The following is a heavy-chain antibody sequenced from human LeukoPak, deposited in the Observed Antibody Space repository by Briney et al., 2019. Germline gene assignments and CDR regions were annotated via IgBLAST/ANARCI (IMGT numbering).Heavy chain of an antibody. Sequence: SETLSLTCAVSGGSISSSNWWSWVRQPPGKGLEWIGEIYHSGSTNYNPSLKSRVTISVDKSKNQFSLKLSSVTAADTAVYYCARTTEGYCSGGSCYYYYYYMDVWGKGTTVTVSS. CDR2: IYHSGST. CDR1: GGSISSSNW. J-gene: IGHJ6*03. CDR3: ARTTEGYCSGGSCYYYYYYMDV. V-gene: IGHV4-4*02. D-gene: IGHD2-15*01.